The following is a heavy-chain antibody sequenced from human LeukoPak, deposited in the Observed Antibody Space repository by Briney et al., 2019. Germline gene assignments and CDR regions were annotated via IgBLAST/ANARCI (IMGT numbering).Heavy chain of an antibody. CDR1: GGTFSSYA. CDR2: IIPILGIA. J-gene: IGHJ4*02. D-gene: IGHD3-22*01. V-gene: IGHV1-69*04. Sequence: GASVKVSCKASGGTFSSYAISWVRQAPGQGLEWMGRIIPILGIANYAQKFQGRVTITADKSTSTAYMELSSLRSGDTAVYYCARDWNYYDSSGNPYYFDYWGQGTLVTVSS. CDR3: ARDWNYYDSSGNPYYFDY.